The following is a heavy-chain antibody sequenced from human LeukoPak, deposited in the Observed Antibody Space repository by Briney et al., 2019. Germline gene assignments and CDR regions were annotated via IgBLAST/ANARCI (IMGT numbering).Heavy chain of an antibody. Sequence: GGSLRLSCAASGFTFSSYAMSWVRQAPGKGLEWVSAISGSGGSTYYADSVKGRFTISRDNSKNTLYLQMNSLRAEDTAVYYCAKGSDYDFWSGYYCYFDYWGQGTLVTVSS. CDR2: ISGSGGST. J-gene: IGHJ4*02. CDR3: AKGSDYDFWSGYYCYFDY. V-gene: IGHV3-23*01. CDR1: GFTFSSYA. D-gene: IGHD3-3*01.